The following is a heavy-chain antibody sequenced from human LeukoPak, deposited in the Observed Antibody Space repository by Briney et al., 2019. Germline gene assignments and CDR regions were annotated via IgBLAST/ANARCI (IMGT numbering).Heavy chain of an antibody. Sequence: PGGSLRLSCAVSRFTFSKYWMRWVRQAPGKGLEWVSSISSSSSYIYYADSVKGRFTISRDNAKNSLYLQMNSLRAEDTAVYYCAKGEQQRDVPLYYYGMDVWGQGTTVTVSS. D-gene: IGHD6-13*01. CDR2: ISSSSSYI. CDR1: RFTFSKYW. J-gene: IGHJ6*02. V-gene: IGHV3-21*01. CDR3: AKGEQQRDVPLYYYGMDV.